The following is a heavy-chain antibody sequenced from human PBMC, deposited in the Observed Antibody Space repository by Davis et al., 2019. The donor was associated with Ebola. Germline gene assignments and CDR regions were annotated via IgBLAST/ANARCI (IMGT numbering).Heavy chain of an antibody. CDR1: GFTFSGSA. Sequence: GGSLRLSCAASGFTFSGSAMHWVRQASGKGLEWVGRIRSKANSYATAYAASVKGRFTNTRDDSKNMAYLQMNSLKTENTAVYYCSAAYCSSTSCYTEDYWGQGTLVTVSS. CDR2: IRSKANSYAT. CDR3: SAAYCSSTSCYTEDY. J-gene: IGHJ4*02. V-gene: IGHV3-73*01. D-gene: IGHD2-2*02.